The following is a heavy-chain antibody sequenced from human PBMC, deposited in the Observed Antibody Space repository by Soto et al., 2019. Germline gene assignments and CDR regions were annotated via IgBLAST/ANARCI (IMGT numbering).Heavy chain of an antibody. Sequence: QVQLQESGPGLVKPSQTLSLTCTVSGGSISSGGYYWSWIRQHPAKGLEWIGYIYYRGSTYYNPSLKSRVTLSVATSKNRFSLKLSSVTAADTAVYYCARLSKEPSQFVCWGQGTLVTVSS. V-gene: IGHV4-31*03. J-gene: IGHJ4*02. CDR2: IYYRGST. CDR3: ARLSKEPSQFVC. CDR1: GGSISSGGYY.